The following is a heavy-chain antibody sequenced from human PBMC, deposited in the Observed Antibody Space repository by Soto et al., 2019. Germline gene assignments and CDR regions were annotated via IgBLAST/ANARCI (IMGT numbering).Heavy chain of an antibody. Sequence: GGSLRLSCAASGFTFSSYAMHWVRQAPGKGLEWVAVISYDGSNKYYADSVKGRFTISRDNSKNTLYLQMNSLRAEDTAVYYCARDHRGYSYGDGTDYWGQGTLVTVSS. D-gene: IGHD5-18*01. V-gene: IGHV3-30-3*01. CDR3: ARDHRGYSYGDGTDY. CDR2: ISYDGSNK. CDR1: GFTFSSYA. J-gene: IGHJ4*02.